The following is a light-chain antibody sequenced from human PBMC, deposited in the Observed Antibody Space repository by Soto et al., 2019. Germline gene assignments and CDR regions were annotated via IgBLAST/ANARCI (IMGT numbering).Light chain of an antibody. J-gene: IGKJ1*01. CDR3: KQALQTPRT. Sequence: DIVMTQSPLSLPVTPGEPASISCRSSQSLLHSNGYNYLDWYLQKPGQSPQLLIYLGSNRASGVPERVRGSGSGTDFTLKISRVEAEDVGVYYYKQALQTPRTFGQGTKVEIK. V-gene: IGKV2-28*01. CDR2: LGS. CDR1: QSLLHSNGYNY.